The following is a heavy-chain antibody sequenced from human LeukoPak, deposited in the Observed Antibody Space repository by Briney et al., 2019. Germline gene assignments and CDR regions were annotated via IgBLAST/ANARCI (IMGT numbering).Heavy chain of an antibody. Sequence: GRSLRLSCAASGFTFSSYGMHWVRQAPGKGLVWVSRINGDGSSTTYAGSVKGRFTISRDNARNMLYLQMNTLRAEDTAVYYCARGGAVPANCFDPWGQGTLVTVSS. V-gene: IGHV3-74*01. J-gene: IGHJ5*02. D-gene: IGHD2-2*01. CDR2: INGDGSST. CDR3: ARGGAVPANCFDP. CDR1: GFTFSSYG.